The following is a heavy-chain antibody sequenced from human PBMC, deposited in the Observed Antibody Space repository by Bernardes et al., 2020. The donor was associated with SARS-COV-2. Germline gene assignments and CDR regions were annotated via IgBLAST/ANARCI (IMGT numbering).Heavy chain of an antibody. CDR1: GFTVSSNY. J-gene: IGHJ1*01. Sequence: GGSLRLSCAASGFTVSSNYMNWVRQAPGKGLEWVSLISVIGSTFYADSVKGQCTISRDNSKNTLYLQMNSLRAEDTAVYYCARSMRTAYNYYDSREFEYFQNWGQGTLVTVSS. D-gene: IGHD3-22*01. CDR3: ARSMRTAYNYYDSREFEYFQN. V-gene: IGHV3-53*01. CDR2: ISVIGST.